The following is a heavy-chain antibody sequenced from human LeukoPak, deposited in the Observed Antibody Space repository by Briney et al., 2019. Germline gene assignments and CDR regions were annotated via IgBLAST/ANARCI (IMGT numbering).Heavy chain of an antibody. Sequence: GGSLRLSCATSGFTLTNFAMHWVRQAPGKGLEYVSAMSSDGGTTYYANSVKGGFTMSRDKSKNAVYLQMGSLRPDDMAVYYCARGGSLSAYDSWGQGTLVTVSS. D-gene: IGHD2/OR15-2a*01. J-gene: IGHJ4*02. CDR2: MSSDGGTT. CDR1: GFTLTNFA. V-gene: IGHV3-64*01. CDR3: ARGGSLSAYDS.